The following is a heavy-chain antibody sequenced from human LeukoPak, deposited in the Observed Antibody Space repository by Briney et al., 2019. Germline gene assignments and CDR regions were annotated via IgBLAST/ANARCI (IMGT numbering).Heavy chain of an antibody. J-gene: IGHJ4*02. V-gene: IGHV3-21*01. Sequence: GGSLRLSCAASGFTFSSYSMNWVRQAPGKGLEWVSSISSSSSYIYYADSVKGRFTISRDNAKNSLYLQMNSLRAEDTAVYYCARGLGYSGYDGEVFAHWGQGTLVTVSS. CDR1: GFTFSSYS. CDR3: ARGLGYSGYDGEVFAH. D-gene: IGHD5-12*01. CDR2: ISSSSSYI.